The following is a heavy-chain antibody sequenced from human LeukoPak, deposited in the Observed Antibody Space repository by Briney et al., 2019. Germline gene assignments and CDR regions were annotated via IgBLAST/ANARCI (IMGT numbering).Heavy chain of an antibody. Sequence: SGTLSLTCAVSGDSISGTNWWSWVRQSPGKGLEWIGEMYHTGSSNYNPSLKSRVTISVDKSKNQFSLRLSSVTAADTAVYYCARRARPGVGFGGAPRAFDIWGQGTMVTVSS. J-gene: IGHJ3*02. D-gene: IGHD3-16*01. CDR2: MYHTGSS. CDR1: GDSISGTNW. CDR3: ARRARPGVGFGGAPRAFDI. V-gene: IGHV4-4*02.